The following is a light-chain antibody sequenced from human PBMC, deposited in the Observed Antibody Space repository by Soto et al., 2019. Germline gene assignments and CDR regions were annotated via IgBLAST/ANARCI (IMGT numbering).Light chain of an antibody. Sequence: EIVMTQSPATLSVSPGERATLSCRASQSVSSNLAWYQQKPGQAPRLLIYGTSTRATGVPARFSGSGSGTEFTLPISSLQSEDFEVYYCQQYNTWPRTFGQGTKVEIK. CDR1: QSVSSN. CDR3: QQYNTWPRT. CDR2: GTS. V-gene: IGKV3-15*01. J-gene: IGKJ1*01.